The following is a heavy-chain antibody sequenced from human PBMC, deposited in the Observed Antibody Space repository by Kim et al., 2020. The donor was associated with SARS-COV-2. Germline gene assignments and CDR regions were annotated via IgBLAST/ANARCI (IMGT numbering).Heavy chain of an antibody. D-gene: IGHD2-21*02. CDR1: GFTFSSYG. CDR3: AKDECGGDCSLHDY. V-gene: IGHV3-30*18. Sequence: GGSLRLSCAASGFTFSSYGMHWVRQAPGKGLEWVAVISYDGSNKYYADSVKGRFTISRDNSKNTLYLQMNSLRAEDTAVYYCAKDECGGDCSLHDYWGQGTLVTVSS. CDR2: ISYDGSNK. J-gene: IGHJ4*02.